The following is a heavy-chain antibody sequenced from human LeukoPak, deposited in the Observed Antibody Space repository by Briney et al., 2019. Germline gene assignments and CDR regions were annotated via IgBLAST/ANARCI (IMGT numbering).Heavy chain of an antibody. J-gene: IGHJ5*02. CDR1: GGSISSSSYY. CDR2: IYYSGST. Sequence: PSETLSLTCTVSGGSISSSSYYWGWIRQPPGTGLEWIGSIYYSGSTYYNPSLKSRVTISVDTSKNQFSLKLSSVTAADTAVYYCARSQYYDSSGYYPTYNWFDPWGQGTLVTVSS. D-gene: IGHD3-22*01. V-gene: IGHV4-39*01. CDR3: ARSQYYDSSGYYPTYNWFDP.